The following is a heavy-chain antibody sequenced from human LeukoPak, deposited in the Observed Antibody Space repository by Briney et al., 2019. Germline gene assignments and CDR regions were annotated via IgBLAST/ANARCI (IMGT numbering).Heavy chain of an antibody. Sequence: SETRSPAWPVSGGYVSIYYFSWVRQLPGPVLDWVGSMYISGSTTYNPSLKSRITISVDTSKNQFSLKLSSVTAADTAVYYCARLGYSYGLGYYYYYMDVWGKGTTVTVS. CDR2: MYISGST. J-gene: IGHJ6*03. CDR3: ARLGYSYGLGYYYYYMDV. CDR1: GGYVSIYY. D-gene: IGHD5-18*01. V-gene: IGHV4-4*09.